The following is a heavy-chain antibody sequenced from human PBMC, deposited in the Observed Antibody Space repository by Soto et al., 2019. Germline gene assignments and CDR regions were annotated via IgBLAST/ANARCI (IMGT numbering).Heavy chain of an antibody. CDR1: GASISSGGSS. D-gene: IGHD3-10*01. Sequence: QLQLQESGSGLVKPSQTLSLTCAVSGASISSGGSSWSWIRQAPGTGLEWIGYIYHSGITNYNPSLKSRVTIAVDKAQIPFSLSLSFVTAADTAVYYCARGLAVRGSYGLDVWGQGTTVTVSS. J-gene: IGHJ6*02. V-gene: IGHV4-30-2*01. CDR3: ARGLAVRGSYGLDV. CDR2: IYHSGIT.